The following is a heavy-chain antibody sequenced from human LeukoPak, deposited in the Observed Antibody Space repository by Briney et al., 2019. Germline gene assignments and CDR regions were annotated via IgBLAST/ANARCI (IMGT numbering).Heavy chain of an antibody. CDR2: IYYSGST. CDR1: GGSISSYY. J-gene: IGHJ5*02. Sequence: PSETLSLTCTVSGGSISSYYWSWIRQPPGKGLEWIGYIYYSGSTNYNPSLKSRVTISVITSKNQFALKLRSVTAADTAVYYCARGGHYYDSTGWFDPWGQGTLVTVSS. V-gene: IGHV4-59*01. D-gene: IGHD3-22*01. CDR3: ARGGHYYDSTGWFDP.